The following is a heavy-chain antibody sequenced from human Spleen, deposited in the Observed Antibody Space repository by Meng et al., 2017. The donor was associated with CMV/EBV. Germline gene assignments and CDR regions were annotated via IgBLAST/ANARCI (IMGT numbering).Heavy chain of an antibody. J-gene: IGHJ6*02. Sequence: GESLKISCAASGFTLSDYYMNWIRQAPGKGLEWISCISSSANTIYYADSVKGRFTISRDNAKNSLYLQMNRLRAEDTAVYYCVKDRSPVYSRHYYDMDVWGHGTTVTVSS. V-gene: IGHV3-11*04. CDR3: VKDRSPVYSRHYYDMDV. D-gene: IGHD4-11*01. CDR1: GFTLSDYY. CDR2: ISSSANTI.